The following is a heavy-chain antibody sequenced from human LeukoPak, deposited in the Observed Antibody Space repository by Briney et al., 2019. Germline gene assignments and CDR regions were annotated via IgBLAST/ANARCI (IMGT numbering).Heavy chain of an antibody. V-gene: IGHV4-30-4*01. CDR3: ARIRRDGYNYDY. J-gene: IGHJ4*02. CDR2: IYYSGST. D-gene: IGHD5-24*01. Sequence: SETLSLTCTVSGGSISSGDYYWSWIRQPPGKGLEWIGYIYYSGSTYYNPSLKSRVTISVDTSKNQSSLKLSSVTAADTAVYYCARIRRDGYNYDYWGQGTLVTVSS. CDR1: GGSISSGDYY.